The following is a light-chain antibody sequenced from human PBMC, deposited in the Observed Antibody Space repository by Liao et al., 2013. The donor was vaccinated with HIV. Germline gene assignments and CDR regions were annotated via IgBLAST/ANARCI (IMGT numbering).Light chain of an antibody. Sequence: SYELTQPPSVSVSPGQTASITCSGDKLGDKYVCWYQQKPGQSPVLVIYQDTKRPSGIPERFXGSNSGNTATLTISGTQAMDEADYYCQAWDSSTVVFGGGTKLTVL. CDR2: QDT. CDR1: KLGDKY. V-gene: IGLV3-1*01. CDR3: QAWDSSTVV. J-gene: IGLJ2*01.